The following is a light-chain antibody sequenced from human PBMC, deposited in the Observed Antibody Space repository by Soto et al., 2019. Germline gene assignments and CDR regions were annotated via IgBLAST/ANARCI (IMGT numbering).Light chain of an antibody. Sequence: EIVMMQSPATLSVSPGERATLSCRASQSVTSNLAWYQQKPGQAPRLLIYGASTRATGIPARFGGTGSGTEFTLTISSLQSEDFAVYYCQQYNDWLTFGQGTKVDIK. CDR3: QQYNDWLT. V-gene: IGKV3-15*01. J-gene: IGKJ1*01. CDR2: GAS. CDR1: QSVTSN.